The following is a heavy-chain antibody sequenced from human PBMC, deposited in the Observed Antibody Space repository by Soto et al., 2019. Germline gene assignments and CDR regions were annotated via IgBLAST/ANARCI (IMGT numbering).Heavy chain of an antibody. D-gene: IGHD3-3*01. CDR2: IYYSGST. J-gene: IGHJ4*02. CDR3: ARTYYDFWSGYYTGMLLDY. Sequence: SETLSLTCTVSGGSISSYYWSWIRQPPGKGLEWIGYIYYSGSTNYNPSLKSRVTISVDTSKNQFSLKLSSVTAADTAVYYCARTYYDFWSGYYTGMLLDYWGQGTLVTVSS. CDR1: GGSISSYY. V-gene: IGHV4-59*01.